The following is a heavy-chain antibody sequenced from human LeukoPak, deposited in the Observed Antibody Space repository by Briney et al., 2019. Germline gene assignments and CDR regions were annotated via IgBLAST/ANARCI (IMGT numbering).Heavy chain of an antibody. CDR1: GFTFSSYD. J-gene: IGHJ2*01. CDR3: ARAAHSSTWYSRYFDL. Sequence: TGGSLRLSCAASGFTFSSYDIHWVRQATGKGLEWVSGIGTAGEIYYPGSVKGRFTISRENAKHSLYLQMNSLRAGDTAVYYCARAAHSSTWYSRYFDLWGRGTLVTVSS. D-gene: IGHD6-13*01. CDR2: IGTAGEI. V-gene: IGHV3-13*01.